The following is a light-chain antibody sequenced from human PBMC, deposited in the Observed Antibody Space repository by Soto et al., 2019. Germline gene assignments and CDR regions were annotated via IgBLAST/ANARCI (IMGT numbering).Light chain of an antibody. Sequence: EIVTTQSPATLSVSPGEGATLSCKASQNVYNNLAWYQQRPGQPPRLLIYDASTRATGISARFSGSGYGTEFTLPISSLQSEDFAVYFCQQCRNWPLTFGGGTKVEIK. V-gene: IGKV3-15*01. CDR3: QQCRNWPLT. CDR2: DAS. J-gene: IGKJ4*01. CDR1: QNVYNN.